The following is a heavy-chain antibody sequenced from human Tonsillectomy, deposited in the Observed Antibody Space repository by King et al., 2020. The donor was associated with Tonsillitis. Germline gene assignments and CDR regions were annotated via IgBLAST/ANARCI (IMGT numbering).Heavy chain of an antibody. D-gene: IGHD5-18*01. J-gene: IGHJ3*02. V-gene: IGHV5-51*01. Sequence: VQLVESGAEVKKPGESLKISCKGSGYSFPSFWIGWVRQMPGKGLEWMGIIYPSDSNTRYSPSFQGQVTISADKSISIAYLQWRTLKAADTAMYYCAADAGYGYGGDALDIWGQGTMVTVSS. CDR2: IYPSDSNT. CDR1: GYSFPSFW. CDR3: AADAGYGYGGDALDI.